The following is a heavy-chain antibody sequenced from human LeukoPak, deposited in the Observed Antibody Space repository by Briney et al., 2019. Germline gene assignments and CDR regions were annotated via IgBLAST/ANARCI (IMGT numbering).Heavy chain of an antibody. CDR2: IREDGNKD. CDR3: ARDEVGGPLKY. V-gene: IGHV3-7*01. CDR1: GFTFSSYW. D-gene: IGHD1-26*01. J-gene: IGHJ4*02. Sequence: QPGGSLRLSCAASGFTFSSYWMSWVRQAPGKGLEWVANIREDGNKDNYIDSVRGRFTISRDNAKNSLYLQMNSLRAEDTAVYYCARDEVGGPLKYWGQGILVTVSS.